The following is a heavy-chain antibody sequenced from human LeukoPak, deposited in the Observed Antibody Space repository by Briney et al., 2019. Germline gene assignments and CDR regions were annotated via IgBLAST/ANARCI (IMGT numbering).Heavy chain of an antibody. CDR1: GYTFTGDY. CDR2: INPNSGGT. CDR3: ARGGRGSSWAAAFDI. J-gene: IGHJ3*02. Sequence: GASVKVSCKASGYTFTGDYMHWVRQAPGQGLEWMGWINPNSGGTSYAQQFQGRVTMAWDTSISTAYMDLSRLTSDDTAVYYCARGGRGSSWAAAFDIWGQGTMVTVSS. V-gene: IGHV1-2*02. D-gene: IGHD6-13*01.